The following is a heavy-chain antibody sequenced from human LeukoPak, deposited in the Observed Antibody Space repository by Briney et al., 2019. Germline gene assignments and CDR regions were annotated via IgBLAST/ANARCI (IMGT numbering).Heavy chain of an antibody. CDR2: IKQDGSEK. Sequence: PGGSLRLSCAASGFTFSSYWMSWVRQAPGKGLEWVANIKQDGSEKYYVDSVKGRFTIPRDNAKNSLYLQMNSLRAEDTAVYYCARETSYGFFDYWGQGTLVTVSS. CDR1: GFTFSSYW. CDR3: ARETSYGFFDY. V-gene: IGHV3-7*01. D-gene: IGHD4-17*01. J-gene: IGHJ4*02.